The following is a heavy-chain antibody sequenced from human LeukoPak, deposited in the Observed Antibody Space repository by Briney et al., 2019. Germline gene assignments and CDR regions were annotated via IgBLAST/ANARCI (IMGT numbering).Heavy chain of an antibody. D-gene: IGHD2-15*01. CDR1: GGSISSYY. J-gene: IGHJ3*02. CDR3: ARGRYCSADICSGGDAFDI. Sequence: SETLSLTCTVSGGSISSYYWSWIRQPPGKGLEWIGYIYYSGSTNYNPSLKSRVTMSVGTSKTQFSLKLSSVTAADTAVYYCARGRYCSADICSGGDAFDIWGQGTMVSVSS. CDR2: IYYSGST. V-gene: IGHV4-59*12.